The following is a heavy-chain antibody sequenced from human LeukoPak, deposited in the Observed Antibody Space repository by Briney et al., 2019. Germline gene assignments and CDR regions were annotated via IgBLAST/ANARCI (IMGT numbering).Heavy chain of an antibody. CDR1: GFTVSSNY. Sequence: PGGSLRLSCAASGFTVSSNYMSWVRQAPGKGLEWVLLIYSGGSTYYADSVKGRFTISRDNSDNTLYLQMNSLRAEDTAIYYCAKPHIRMSTVCFFDSWGQGTRVTVSS. V-gene: IGHV3-53*01. D-gene: IGHD5/OR15-5a*01. CDR3: AKPHIRMSTVCFFDS. J-gene: IGHJ4*02. CDR2: IYSGGST.